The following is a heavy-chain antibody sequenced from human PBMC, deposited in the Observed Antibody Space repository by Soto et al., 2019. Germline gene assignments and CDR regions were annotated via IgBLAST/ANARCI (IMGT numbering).Heavy chain of an antibody. D-gene: IGHD6-13*01. CDR1: GFTFTHSA. J-gene: IGHJ6*02. CDR3: AANPRYSSGWYGASTSYYYAMDV. V-gene: IGHV1-58*01. Sequence: SVKVSCKASGFTFTHSAVQWVRQARGQRLEWIGWIVVNSGNTNFAQQFQERVTITRDMSTNAVYMELSSLRSEDTALYSCAANPRYSSGWYGASTSYYYAMDVWG. CDR2: IVVNSGNT.